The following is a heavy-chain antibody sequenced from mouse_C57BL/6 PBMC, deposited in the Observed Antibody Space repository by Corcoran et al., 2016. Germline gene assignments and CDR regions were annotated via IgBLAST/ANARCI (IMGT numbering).Heavy chain of an antibody. CDR2: INPNNGGT. Sequence: EVQLQQSGPELVKPGASVKISCKASGYTFTDYYMNWVKQSHGKSLEWIGDINPNNGGTSYNQKFKGKATLTVDKSSSTAYMELRSLTSEDSAVYYCAISEYGNPAWFAYWGQGTLVTVSA. V-gene: IGHV1-26*01. CDR1: GYTFTDYY. J-gene: IGHJ3*01. D-gene: IGHD2-1*01. CDR3: AISEYGNPAWFAY.